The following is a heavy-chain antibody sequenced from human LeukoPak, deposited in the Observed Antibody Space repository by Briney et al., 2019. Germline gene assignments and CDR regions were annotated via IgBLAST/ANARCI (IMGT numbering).Heavy chain of an antibody. V-gene: IGHV4-59*01. D-gene: IGHD3-10*01. CDR3: ARGLSRGDYYGSGNDY. Sequence: SETLSLTCTVSGGSISSYYWSWIRQPPGKGLEWIGYIYYSGSTNYNPSLKSRVTISVDTSKNQVSLKLSSVTAADAAVYYCARGLSRGDYYGSGNDYWGQGTLVTVSS. CDR2: IYYSGST. J-gene: IGHJ4*02. CDR1: GGSISSYY.